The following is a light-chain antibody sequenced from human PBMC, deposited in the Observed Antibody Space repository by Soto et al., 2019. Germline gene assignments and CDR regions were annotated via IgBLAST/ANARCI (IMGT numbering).Light chain of an antibody. CDR2: GAT. CDR3: QQSYRTLPT. V-gene: IGKV1-39*01. J-gene: IGKJ3*01. CDR1: QNIAIY. Sequence: DIQMTQSPSSLSASVGDRVTITCRASQNIAIYLNWYQQKAGKAPNLLIFGATSLRSGVPSRFSASGSGTDFTRTISSLQPEDFGTYYCQQSYRTLPTFGPGTKVEIK.